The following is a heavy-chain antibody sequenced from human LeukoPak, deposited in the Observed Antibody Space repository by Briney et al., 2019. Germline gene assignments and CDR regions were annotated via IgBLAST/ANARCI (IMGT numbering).Heavy chain of an antibody. Sequence: PGGSLRLSCAATGFTFSDYWMSWVRQVPGKGLEWVANIKPPERSDTYYVDSVRGRFTISRDNAKNALYLEMNSLRVEDTAVYYCTRDSPAGSNWRSYPSLDYWGQGTLVSVSS. CDR2: IKPPERSDT. J-gene: IGHJ4*02. CDR3: TRDSPAGSNWRSYPSLDY. D-gene: IGHD1-26*01. CDR1: GFTFSDYW. V-gene: IGHV3-7*04.